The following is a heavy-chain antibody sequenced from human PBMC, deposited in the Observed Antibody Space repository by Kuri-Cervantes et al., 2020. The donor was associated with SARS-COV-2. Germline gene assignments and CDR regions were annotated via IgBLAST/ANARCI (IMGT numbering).Heavy chain of an antibody. CDR2: INPNSGGI. Sequence: ASVKVSCKASGYTFTGYYMHWARQAPGQGLEWMGWINPNSGGINYAQKFQGRVTMTRDTSISTAYMELSRLRSDDTAVYYCARDGEYKGYDTYDYWGQGTLVTVSS. D-gene: IGHD3-9*01. V-gene: IGHV1-2*02. CDR1: GYTFTGYY. J-gene: IGHJ4*02. CDR3: ARDGEYKGYDTYDY.